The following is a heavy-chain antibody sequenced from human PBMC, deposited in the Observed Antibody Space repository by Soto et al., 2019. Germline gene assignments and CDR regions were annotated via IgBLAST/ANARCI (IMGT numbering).Heavy chain of an antibody. J-gene: IGHJ4*02. CDR2: ISSDGNNR. CDR1: GFTFSNHI. D-gene: IGHD6-6*01. V-gene: IGHV3-30-3*02. CDR3: AKSITARPFDY. Sequence: GGSLRLSCAVSGFTFSNHIMHWVRQAPGKGLEWVALISSDGNNRYYADSVKGRFTTSRDNAKNTMYLQMNSLRVEDTAVYYCAKSITARPFDYWGQGA.